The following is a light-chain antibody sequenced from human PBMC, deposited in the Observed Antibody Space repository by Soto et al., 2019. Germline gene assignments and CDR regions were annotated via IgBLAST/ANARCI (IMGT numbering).Light chain of an antibody. CDR1: SSDVGGYNY. J-gene: IGLJ1*01. V-gene: IGLV2-8*01. CDR3: SARVGRNTVYV. Sequence: QSVLTQPPSASGFPGQSVTISCTGTSSDVGGYNYVSWYQQHPGKAPRVMIYEVNKRPSGVPDRFSGSKSGNPASLTVSGILSDDEADCYCSARVGRNTVYVFGTGTKVTV. CDR2: EVN.